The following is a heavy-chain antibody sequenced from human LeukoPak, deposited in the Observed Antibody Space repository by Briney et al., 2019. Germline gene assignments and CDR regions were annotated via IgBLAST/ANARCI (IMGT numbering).Heavy chain of an antibody. CDR1: GFTFSSYA. CDR3: ARVLPGASTYDY. Sequence: GGSLRLSCAASGFTFSSYAMNWVRQAPGKGLDCVSAIDGTGSTTYYANSVRGRFTISRDNSKNTLYLQMGSLRVEDMAVYYCARVLPGASTYDYWGRGTLVTVSS. V-gene: IGHV3-64*01. J-gene: IGHJ4*02. CDR2: IDGTGSTT.